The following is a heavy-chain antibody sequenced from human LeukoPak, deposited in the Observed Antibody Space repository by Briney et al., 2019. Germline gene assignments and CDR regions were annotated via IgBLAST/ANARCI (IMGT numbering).Heavy chain of an antibody. Sequence: PSETLSLTCTVSGRSISSYYWSWIRQPPGKGLEWIGYISYSGSTNYNPSLKSRVTISVNTSKNHFSLKLSSVTAADTAVYYCARGGPWDNGNYFFDYWGQGTLVTVSS. V-gene: IGHV4-59*01. D-gene: IGHD1-26*01. CDR2: ISYSGST. CDR3: ARGGPWDNGNYFFDY. CDR1: GRSISSYY. J-gene: IGHJ4*02.